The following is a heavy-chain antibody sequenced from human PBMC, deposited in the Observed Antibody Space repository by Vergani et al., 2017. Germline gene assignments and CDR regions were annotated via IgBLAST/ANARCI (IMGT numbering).Heavy chain of an antibody. J-gene: IGHJ4*02. CDR3: ASFCSSTSCFYFDY. V-gene: IGHV1-69*02. Sequence: QVQLVQSGAEVKKPGSSVKVSCKASGGTFSSYTISWVRQAPGQGLEWMGRIIQILGIANYAQKFQGRVTITADKSTSTAYMELSSLRSEDTAVYYCASFCSSTSCFYFDYWGQGTLVTVSA. D-gene: IGHD2-2*01. CDR2: IIQILGIA. CDR1: GGTFSSYT.